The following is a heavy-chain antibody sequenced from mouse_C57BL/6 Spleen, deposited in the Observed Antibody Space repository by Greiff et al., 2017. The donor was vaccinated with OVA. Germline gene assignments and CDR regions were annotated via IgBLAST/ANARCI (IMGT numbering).Heavy chain of an antibody. D-gene: IGHD1-1*01. V-gene: IGHV1-82*01. CDR2: IYPGDGDT. J-gene: IGHJ3*01. Sequence: VKLQESGPELVKPGASVKISCKASGYAFSSSWMNWVKQRPGKGLEWIGRIYPGDGDTNYNGKFKGKATLTADKSSSTAYMQLSSLTSEDSAVYYCARGGVVDPFAYWGQGTLVTVSA. CDR3: ARGGVVDPFAY. CDR1: GYAFSSSW.